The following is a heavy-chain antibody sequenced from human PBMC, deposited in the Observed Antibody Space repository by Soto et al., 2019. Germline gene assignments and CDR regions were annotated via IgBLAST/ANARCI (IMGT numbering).Heavy chain of an antibody. Sequence: GGSLRLSCSASGFTFSSYAMHWVRQAPGKGLEYVSAIDSSGGSTYYADSVKGRFTISRDNSKNTLYLQMSSLRTEDTAVYYCVKDREYSSGWTTFDYWGQGTLVTVSS. V-gene: IGHV3-64D*08. CDR3: VKDREYSSGWTTFDY. CDR1: GFTFSSYA. CDR2: IDSSGGST. J-gene: IGHJ4*02. D-gene: IGHD6-19*01.